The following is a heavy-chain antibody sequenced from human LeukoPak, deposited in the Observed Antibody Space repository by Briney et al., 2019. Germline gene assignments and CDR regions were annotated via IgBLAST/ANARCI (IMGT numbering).Heavy chain of an antibody. CDR3: AGFRKGGPFGVVIHGGAGYFDY. CDR1: GGSISSYY. Sequence: SGTLSLTCTVSGGSISSYYWSWIRQPAGKGLEWIGRIYTSGSTNYNPSLKSRVTMSVDTSKNQFSLKLSSVTAADTAVYYCAGFRKGGPFGVVIHGGAGYFDYWGQGTLVTVSS. D-gene: IGHD3-3*01. V-gene: IGHV4-4*07. CDR2: IYTSGST. J-gene: IGHJ4*02.